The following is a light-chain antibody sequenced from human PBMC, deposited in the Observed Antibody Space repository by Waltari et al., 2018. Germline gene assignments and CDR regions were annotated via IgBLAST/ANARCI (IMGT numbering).Light chain of an antibody. J-gene: IGLJ3*02. Sequence: QSVLTQPPSVSGAPGQRVTISCTGSSSNIGAGYDLPWYQQLPGTAPKLLIYGNSNRPSGVPDRFSGSKSGTSASLAITGLQAEDEADYYCQSYDSSLSVPFGGGTKLTVL. CDR1: SSNIGAGYD. V-gene: IGLV1-40*01. CDR2: GNS. CDR3: QSYDSSLSVP.